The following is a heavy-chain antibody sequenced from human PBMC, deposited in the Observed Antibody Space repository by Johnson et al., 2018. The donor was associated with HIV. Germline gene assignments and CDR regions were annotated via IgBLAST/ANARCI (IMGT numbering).Heavy chain of an antibody. CDR2: ISYDGNNK. CDR1: GFTFSNYG. Sequence: QVQLVESGGGVVQPGRSLRLSCAASGFTFSNYGMHWVRQAPGKGLEWVAVISYDGNNKYYTDSVKGRFTISRDNSKNTLYLQMNSQRAEDTAVYYWAREGDRVGAPDAFDIWGQGTMVTVSS. V-gene: IGHV3-30*03. D-gene: IGHD1-26*01. CDR3: AREGDRVGAPDAFDI. J-gene: IGHJ3*02.